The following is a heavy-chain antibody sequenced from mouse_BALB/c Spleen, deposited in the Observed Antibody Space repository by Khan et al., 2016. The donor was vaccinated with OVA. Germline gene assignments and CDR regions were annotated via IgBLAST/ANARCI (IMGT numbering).Heavy chain of an antibody. CDR3: ARGNYYGYYFDY. D-gene: IGHD1-1*01. CDR2: ISYSGGT. V-gene: IGHV3-2*02. J-gene: IGHJ2*01. Sequence: EVQLVETGPGLVKPSQSLSLTCTVTGYSITSGYAWNWIRQFPGNQLEWMGYISYSGGTSYNPSLTSRISITRDTSKNQFFLQLNSVTTEDTATYYRARGNYYGYYFDYWGQGTPLTVSS. CDR1: GYSITSGYA.